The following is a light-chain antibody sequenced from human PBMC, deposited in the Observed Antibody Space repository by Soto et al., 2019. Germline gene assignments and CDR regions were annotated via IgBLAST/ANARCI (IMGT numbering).Light chain of an antibody. J-gene: IGKJ1*01. Sequence: EIVLTQSPGTLSLSPGERATLSCRASQSVDSNYLAWYHQKPGQAPRLLIYGAFRRVTGIPDRFSGSGSGTDFTLTISRLQPEDFAVYYWQQYDSSPRTFGHGTKVEIK. CDR2: GAF. CDR1: QSVDSNY. CDR3: QQYDSSPRT. V-gene: IGKV3-20*01.